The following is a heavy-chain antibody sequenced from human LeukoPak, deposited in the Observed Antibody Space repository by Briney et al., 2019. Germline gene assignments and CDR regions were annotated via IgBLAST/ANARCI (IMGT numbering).Heavy chain of an antibody. Sequence: GGSLRLSCAASGFTFSSCSMNWVRQAPGKGLEWVSSISSSSSYIYYADSVKGRFTISRDNSKTTVYLLMNSLTAEDTAFYFCARGGDYGVKIDFWGQGTLVTVSS. J-gene: IGHJ4*02. CDR2: ISSSSSYI. D-gene: IGHD3-16*01. CDR1: GFTFSSCS. V-gene: IGHV3-21*04. CDR3: ARGGDYGVKIDF.